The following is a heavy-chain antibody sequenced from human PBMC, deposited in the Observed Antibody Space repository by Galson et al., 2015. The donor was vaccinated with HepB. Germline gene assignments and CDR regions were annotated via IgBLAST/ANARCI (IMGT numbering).Heavy chain of an antibody. CDR1: GFTVSSNY. Sequence: SLRLSCAASGFTVSSNYMSWVRQAPGKGLEWVSVIYSGGSTYYADSVKGRFTISRDNSKNTLYLQMNSLRAEDTAVYYCASVYYYDSGRYYFDYWGQGTLVTVSS. V-gene: IGHV3-66*02. CDR2: IYSGGST. CDR3: ASVYYYDSGRYYFDY. J-gene: IGHJ4*02. D-gene: IGHD3-22*01.